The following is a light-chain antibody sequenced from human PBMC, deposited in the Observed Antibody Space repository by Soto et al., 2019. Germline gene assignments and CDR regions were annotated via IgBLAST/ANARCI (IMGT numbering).Light chain of an antibody. J-gene: IGKJ5*01. Sequence: EFVLTPSPATLSLSPVERATLSCRASQSVSSYLAWYQQKPGQAPRLLIYGASTRATGIPARFSGSGSGTEFTLTISSLQSEDFAVYYCQQYNNWPPSITFGQGTRLEIK. CDR1: QSVSSY. CDR3: QQYNNWPPSIT. CDR2: GAS. V-gene: IGKV3-15*01.